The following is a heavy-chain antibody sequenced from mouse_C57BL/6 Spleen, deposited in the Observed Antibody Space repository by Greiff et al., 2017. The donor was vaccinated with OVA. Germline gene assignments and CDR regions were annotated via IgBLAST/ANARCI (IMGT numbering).Heavy chain of an antibody. V-gene: IGHV1-55*01. D-gene: IGHD1-1*01. CDR3: ASYFYGSSRYFDV. CDR2: IYPGSGST. CDR1: GYTFTSYW. J-gene: IGHJ1*03. Sequence: QVQLQQPGAELVKPGASVKMSCKASGYTFTSYWITWVKQRPGQGLEWIGDIYPGSGSTNYNETFKSKATLTVDTSSSTAYMQLSSLTCEDSAVYYCASYFYGSSRYFDVWGTGTTVTVSS.